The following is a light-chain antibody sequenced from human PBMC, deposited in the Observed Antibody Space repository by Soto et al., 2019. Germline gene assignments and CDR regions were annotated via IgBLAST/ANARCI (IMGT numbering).Light chain of an antibody. V-gene: IGKV1-27*01. J-gene: IGKJ4*01. CDR3: QKCKVAPFT. CDR2: AAS. CDR1: QGIRND. Sequence: DIQLTQSPSSLSASVGDRVTITCLASQGIRNDLGWYQQKPGKVPKLLIYAASTLQSGVPSRFSGSGSGTDFTLTISSLQPEDVATYYCQKCKVAPFTFGGGTKVDI.